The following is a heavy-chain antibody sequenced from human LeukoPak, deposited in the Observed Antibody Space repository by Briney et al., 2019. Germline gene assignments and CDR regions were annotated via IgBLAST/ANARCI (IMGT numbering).Heavy chain of an antibody. CDR1: GYTFTSYY. V-gene: IGHV1-46*01. D-gene: IGHD6-13*01. J-gene: IGHJ6*02. CDR2: INPSGGST. CDR3: ARTIAQYSNSWLYFYYGLDV. Sequence: ASVKVSCKASGYTFTSYYMHWVRQAPGQGLEWVGIINPSGGSTSYAQKFQGRVTMTRDTSTSTVYMELSSLRAEDTAVYYCARTIAQYSNSWLYFYYGLDVWGQGTTVTVS.